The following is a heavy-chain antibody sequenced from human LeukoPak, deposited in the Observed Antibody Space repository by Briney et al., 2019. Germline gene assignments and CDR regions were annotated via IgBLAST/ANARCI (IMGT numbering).Heavy chain of an antibody. CDR3: ARNSCPSGSCYDNRGYFDY. CDR2: IYYSGST. CDR1: GGSISSYY. J-gene: IGHJ4*02. D-gene: IGHD2-15*01. Sequence: SETLSLTCTVSGGSISSYYWSWIRQPPGKGLEWVGYIYYSGSTNYNPSLKSRVTISVDASKNQFSLKLSSVTAADTAVYYCARNSCPSGSCYDNRGYFDYWGQGTLVTVSS. V-gene: IGHV4-59*01.